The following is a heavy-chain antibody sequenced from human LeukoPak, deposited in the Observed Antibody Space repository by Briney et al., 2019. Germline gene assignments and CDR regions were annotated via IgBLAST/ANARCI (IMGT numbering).Heavy chain of an antibody. J-gene: IGHJ5*02. Sequence: GASVKVSCKASGYTFTGYYMHWVRQAPGQGLEWKGWINPNSGGTNYAQKFQGRVTMTRDTPISTAYMELSRLRSDDTAVYYCARDNSVGDYAWWFDPWGQGTLVTVSS. CDR2: INPNSGGT. CDR3: ARDNSVGDYAWWFDP. D-gene: IGHD1-26*01. CDR1: GYTFTGYY. V-gene: IGHV1-2*02.